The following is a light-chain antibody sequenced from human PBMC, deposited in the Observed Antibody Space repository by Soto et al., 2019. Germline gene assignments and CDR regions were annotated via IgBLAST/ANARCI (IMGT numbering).Light chain of an antibody. J-gene: IGKJ2*01. CDR2: GAS. CDR1: QSVSSSY. CDR3: QQYGSSPI. V-gene: IGKV3-20*01. Sequence: EIVLTQSPGTLSLSPGERATLSCRASQSVSSSYLAWYQQKPGQAPRLLIYGASSRATGIPDRFSGSGSGEDFTLTSSRLEPEDVAVYYCQQYGSSPIFGQGTKLEIK.